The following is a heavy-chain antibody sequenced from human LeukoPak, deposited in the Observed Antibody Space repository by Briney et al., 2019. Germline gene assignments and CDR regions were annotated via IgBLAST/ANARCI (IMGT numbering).Heavy chain of an antibody. J-gene: IGHJ5*02. Sequence: GASVKVSCKASQYTFSNYYMHWVRQAPGQGLEWMGWINPNSGGTNYAQKFQGRVTMTRDTSISTAYMELSRLRSDDTAVYYCARARMLTYYGSGSALDWFDPWGQGTLVTVSS. D-gene: IGHD3-10*01. CDR1: QYTFSNYY. V-gene: IGHV1-2*02. CDR2: INPNSGGT. CDR3: ARARMLTYYGSGSALDWFDP.